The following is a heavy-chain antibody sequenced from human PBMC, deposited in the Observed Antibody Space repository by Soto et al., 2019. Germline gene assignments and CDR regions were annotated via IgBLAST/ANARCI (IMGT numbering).Heavy chain of an antibody. D-gene: IGHD5-18*01. CDR1: GGSISSGGYY. CDR3: ARDIHTPSPGFAP. Sequence: SETLSLTCTVSGGSISSGGYYWSRIRQHPGKGLERIGYIYYSGSTYYNPSLKSRVTISVDTSKNQFSLKLSSVTAADTAVYYGARDIHTPSPGFAPWGQGTLVTVSS. CDR2: IYYSGST. J-gene: IGHJ5*02. V-gene: IGHV4-31*03.